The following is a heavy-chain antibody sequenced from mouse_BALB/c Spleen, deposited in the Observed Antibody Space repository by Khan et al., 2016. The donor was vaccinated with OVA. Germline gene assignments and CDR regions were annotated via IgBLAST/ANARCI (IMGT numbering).Heavy chain of an antibody. J-gene: IGHJ3*01. Sequence: QVQLQQSGAELARPGASVKLSCKASGYTFTDYYINWVKQRTGQGLEWIGEISPGSGDTYYNERFKGKDTLTADKSSSTAYMQLRSLPSEDSAVYFCARMNYFGYPFAYWGQGTLVTVSA. CDR3: ARMNYFGYPFAY. CDR2: ISPGSGDT. V-gene: IGHV1-77*01. D-gene: IGHD1-2*01. CDR1: GYTFTDYY.